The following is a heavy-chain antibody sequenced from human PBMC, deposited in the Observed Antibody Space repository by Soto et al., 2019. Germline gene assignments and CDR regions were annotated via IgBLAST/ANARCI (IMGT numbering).Heavy chain of an antibody. CDR3: VRTSLVVAAATREDY. Sequence: EVQLVESGGGLVQPGGSLRLSCAASEFTFISSWMNWVRKAPGKGLVGVSRINSDGSSTSYADSVKGRFTISRDNAKNTLYLQMNSLRAEDTAVYYCVRTSLVVAAATREDYWGQGTMVTVSS. D-gene: IGHD2-15*01. CDR2: INSDGSST. CDR1: EFTFISSW. V-gene: IGHV3-74*01. J-gene: IGHJ4*02.